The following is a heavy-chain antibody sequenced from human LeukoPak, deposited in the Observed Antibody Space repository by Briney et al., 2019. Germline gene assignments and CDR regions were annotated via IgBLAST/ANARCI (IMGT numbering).Heavy chain of an antibody. CDR3: ARARYGGNSEVGDY. J-gene: IGHJ4*02. Sequence: ASVKVSCKASGYTFSSYGISWVRQAPGQGLEWMGWSSACNGNTNYAQKFQGRVTMTTDTSTSTAYMELRSLRSDDTAVFYCARARYGGNSEVGDYWGQGTLVTVSS. V-gene: IGHV1-18*01. CDR1: GYTFSSYG. D-gene: IGHD4-23*01. CDR2: SSACNGNT.